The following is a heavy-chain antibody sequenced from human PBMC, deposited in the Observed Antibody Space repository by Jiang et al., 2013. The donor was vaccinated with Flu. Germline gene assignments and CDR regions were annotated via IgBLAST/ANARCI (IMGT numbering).Heavy chain of an antibody. CDR1: GGSFSGYY. J-gene: IGHJ5*02. V-gene: IGHV4-34*01. Sequence: LLKPSETLSLTCAVYGGSFSGYYWTWIRQPPGKGLEWIGEINHSGGANYNPSLKSRVTISADTSRNQLSLKLTSVTAADTGVYYCARGGIADRMNSWGQGTLVTVSS. CDR2: INHSGGA. CDR3: ARGGIADRMNS. D-gene: IGHD6-6*01.